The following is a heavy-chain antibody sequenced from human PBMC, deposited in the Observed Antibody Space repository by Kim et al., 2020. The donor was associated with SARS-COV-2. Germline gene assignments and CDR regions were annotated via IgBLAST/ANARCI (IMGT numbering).Heavy chain of an antibody. CDR2: LYYSGST. J-gene: IGHJ5*02. V-gene: IGHV4-39*01. CDR1: GGSISSSSYY. Sequence: SETLSLTCTVSGGSISSSSYYWGWIRQPPGKGLEWIGSLYYSGSTYYNPSLKSRVTISVDTSKNQFTLKLSSVTAADTAVYYCAREGLSPATITMIVVVVNLAWFFPCGRGTQVAVSA. CDR3: AREGLSPATITMIVVVVNLAWFFP. D-gene: IGHD3-22*01.